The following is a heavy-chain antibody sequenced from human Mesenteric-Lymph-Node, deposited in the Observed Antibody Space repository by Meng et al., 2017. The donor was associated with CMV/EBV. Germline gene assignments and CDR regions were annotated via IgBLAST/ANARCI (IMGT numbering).Heavy chain of an antibody. V-gene: IGHV3-15*01. J-gene: IGHJ6*02. CDR1: GFTFSNAW. D-gene: IGHD1-7*01. CDR2: IKSKTDGGTT. Sequence: GGSLRLSCAASGFTFSNAWMSWVRQAPGKGLEWVGRIKSKTDGGTTDYAAPVKGRFTISRDDSKNTLYLQMNSLKTEATAVYYCTTGVTGTSPHYYYYYGMDVWGQGTTVTVSS. CDR3: TTGVTGTSPHYYYYYGMDV.